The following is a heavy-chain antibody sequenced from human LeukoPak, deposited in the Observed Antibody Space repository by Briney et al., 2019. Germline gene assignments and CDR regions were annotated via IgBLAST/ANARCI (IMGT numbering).Heavy chain of an antibody. CDR1: GFTFSTYS. J-gene: IGHJ4*02. D-gene: IGHD2-15*01. V-gene: IGHV3-48*02. Sequence: GGSLRLSCAASGFTFSTYSMNWVRQAPGKGLEWVSYISSSSSTIYYADSVKGRFTISRDNAKNSLYLQMNSLRDEDTAVYYCARGGCSGGSCYLIEDYFDYWGQGTLVTVSS. CDR2: ISSSSSTI. CDR3: ARGGCSGGSCYLIEDYFDY.